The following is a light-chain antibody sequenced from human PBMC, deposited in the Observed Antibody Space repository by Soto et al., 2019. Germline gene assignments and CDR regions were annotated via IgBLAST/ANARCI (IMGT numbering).Light chain of an antibody. Sequence: EVVLTQSPGTLSLSPGEVATLSCRASQSVVTSYLAWYQQKYGQSPRILIYGDLYRAPGIPDRLSGSGSGTDFNLSISRLEPEDFAVYYCQYYDESLWTCGQGTKVDIK. V-gene: IGKV3-20*01. J-gene: IGKJ1*01. CDR2: GDL. CDR1: QSVVTSY. CDR3: QYYDESLWT.